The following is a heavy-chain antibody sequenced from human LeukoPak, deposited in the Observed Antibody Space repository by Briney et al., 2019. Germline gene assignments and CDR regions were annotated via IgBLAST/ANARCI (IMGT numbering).Heavy chain of an antibody. V-gene: IGHV4-39*07. Sequence: SETLSLTCTVSGGSISSRSYYWGWIRQPPGKGLEWIGSIYYSGSTYYNPSLKSRVTISVDTSKNQFSLKLSSVTAADTAVYYCARGGVGATTYVWFDPWGQGTLVTVSS. CDR1: GGSISSRSYY. CDR3: ARGGVGATTYVWFDP. D-gene: IGHD1-26*01. J-gene: IGHJ5*02. CDR2: IYYSGST.